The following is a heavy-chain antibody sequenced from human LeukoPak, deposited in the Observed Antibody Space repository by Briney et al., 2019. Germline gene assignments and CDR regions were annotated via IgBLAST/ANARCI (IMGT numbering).Heavy chain of an antibody. J-gene: IGHJ4*02. D-gene: IGHD3-10*01. CDR2: LVPEDGET. CDR3: ATLPRGHLFDS. CDR1: GDTLTELS. V-gene: IGHV1-24*01. Sequence: ASAKVSCKLSGDTLTELSMHWVRQSPGKGLEWMGGLVPEDGETIYAQKFQGRVTMTEDTSTDTAYMELSSLRSDDTAVYFCATLPRGHLFDSWGQGTLVTVSS.